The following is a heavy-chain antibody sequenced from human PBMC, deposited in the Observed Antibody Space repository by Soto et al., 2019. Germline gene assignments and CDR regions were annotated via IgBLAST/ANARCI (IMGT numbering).Heavy chain of an antibody. V-gene: IGHV1-18*04. CDR3: ARDLVGGYDFYSSGWYFGY. Sequence: GASVKVSCKASGYTFTSYGISWVRQAPGQGLEGMGWISAYNGNTNYAQKLQGRVTMTTDTSTSTAYMELRSLRSDDTAVYYCARDLVGGYDFYSSGWYFGYWGQGTLVTVSS. CDR1: GYTFTSYG. J-gene: IGHJ4*02. D-gene: IGHD6-19*01. CDR2: ISAYNGNT.